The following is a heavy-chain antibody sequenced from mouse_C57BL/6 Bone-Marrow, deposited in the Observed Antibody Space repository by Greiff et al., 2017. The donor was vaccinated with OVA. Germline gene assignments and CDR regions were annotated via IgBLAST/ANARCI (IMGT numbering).Heavy chain of an antibody. Sequence: VQLQQPGAELVKPGASVKLSCKASGYTFTSYWMQWVKQRPGQGLEWIGEIAPSDSYTNYNQKFKGKATLTVDTSSRTAYMQLSSLTAEDSAVYYCARRPYYAKYYWGQGTSVTVSS. CDR1: GYTFTSYW. CDR2: IAPSDSYT. V-gene: IGHV1-50*01. CDR3: ARRPYYAKYY. J-gene: IGHJ4*01.